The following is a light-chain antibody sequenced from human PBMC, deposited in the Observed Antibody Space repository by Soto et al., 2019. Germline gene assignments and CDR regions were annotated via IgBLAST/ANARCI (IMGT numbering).Light chain of an antibody. CDR1: SSDVGGYNL. Sequence: QSALTQPASVSGSPGQSITIYCTGTSSDVGGYNLVSWYQHHPGKAPKVMIYEDSERPSGVSNRFSGSKSGNTASLTISGLQAEDEADYYCCSYAGPYTGVFGGGTKLTVL. CDR3: CSYAGPYTGV. V-gene: IGLV2-23*01. CDR2: EDS. J-gene: IGLJ3*02.